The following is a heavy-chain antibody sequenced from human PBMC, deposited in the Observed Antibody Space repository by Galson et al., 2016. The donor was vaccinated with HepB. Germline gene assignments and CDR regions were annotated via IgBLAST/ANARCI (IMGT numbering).Heavy chain of an antibody. CDR2: ISYDGGHK. CDR1: GFSFGRHG. Sequence: SLRLSCAASGFSFGRHGMHWVRQGPGKGLEWVATISYDGGHKYYAKSVRGRFTISRDNSENLVSLQMDRLRGDDTAIYYCAKDLDRERVYGDFSPFDSWGQGTLVTVFS. V-gene: IGHV3-30*18. CDR3: AKDLDRERVYGDFSPFDS. D-gene: IGHD4-17*01. J-gene: IGHJ4*01.